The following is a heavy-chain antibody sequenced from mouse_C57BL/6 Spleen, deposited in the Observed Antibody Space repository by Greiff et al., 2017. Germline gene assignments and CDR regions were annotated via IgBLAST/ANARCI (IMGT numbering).Heavy chain of an antibody. J-gene: IGHJ2*01. CDR1: GYTFTSYW. V-gene: IGHV1-59*01. Sequence: QVQLQQSGAELVRPGTSVKLSCKASGYTFTSYWMHWVKQRPGQGLEWIGVIDPSDSYTNYNQKFKGKATLTVDTSSSTAYMQLSSLTSEDSAVYYCATAYYSNYCDYWGQGTTLTVSS. D-gene: IGHD2-5*01. CDR2: IDPSDSYT. CDR3: ATAYYSNYCDY.